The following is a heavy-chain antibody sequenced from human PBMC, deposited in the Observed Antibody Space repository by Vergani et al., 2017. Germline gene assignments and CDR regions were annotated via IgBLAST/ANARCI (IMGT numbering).Heavy chain of an antibody. CDR3: ARLYGRDSSGSKYFCY. Sequence: EVQLVQSGAEVKKPGESLKISCQISGYSFTNYWIGWVRQMPGKGLEWMGIIHPADSDTRYSPSFQGQVTISVDKSISTAYLQRSSLRASDSAMYYCARLYGRDSSGSKYFCYWGQGAMVTVSS. CDR2: IHPADSDT. J-gene: IGHJ4*02. V-gene: IGHV5-51*01. D-gene: IGHD3-22*01. CDR1: GYSFTNYW.